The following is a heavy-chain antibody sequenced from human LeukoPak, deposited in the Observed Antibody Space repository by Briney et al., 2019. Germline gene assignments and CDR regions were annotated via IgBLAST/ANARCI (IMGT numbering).Heavy chain of an antibody. CDR3: ARWPHCQDF. Sequence: PGGSLRLSCAASGFTFSDFYTSWVRQAPGKGLEWVANINKDGSEEKYVDSVKGRFTIARDNAKNSLYLQMSSLRADDTAVYYCARWPHCQDFWGRGTRVTVSS. J-gene: IGHJ4*02. V-gene: IGHV3-7*03. CDR1: GFTFSDFY. CDR2: INKDGSEE.